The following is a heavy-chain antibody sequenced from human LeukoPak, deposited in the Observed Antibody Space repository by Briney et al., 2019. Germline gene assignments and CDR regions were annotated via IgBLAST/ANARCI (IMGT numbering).Heavy chain of an antibody. J-gene: IGHJ4*02. CDR1: GFTFSSYG. V-gene: IGHV3-23*01. D-gene: IGHD1/OR15-1a*01. CDR2: ISGSGGST. Sequence: GGSLRLSCAASGFTFSSYGMSWVRQAPGKGLEWVSAISGSGGSTYYADSVKGRFTISRDNSKNTLYLQMNSLRAEDTAVYYCAKVRANRFASFDYWGQGTLVTVSS. CDR3: AKVRANRFASFDY.